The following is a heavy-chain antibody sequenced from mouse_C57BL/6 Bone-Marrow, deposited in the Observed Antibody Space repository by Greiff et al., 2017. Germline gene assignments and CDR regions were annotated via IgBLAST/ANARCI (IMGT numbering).Heavy chain of an antibody. V-gene: IGHV5-6*02. D-gene: IGHD1-3*01. Sequence: EVKLVESGGDLVKPGGSLKLSCAASGFTFSSYGMSWVRQTPDKRLEWVATISSGGSYTYYPDSVKGRFTISRDNAKNTLYLQMSSLKSEDTAMYYCARHNPIYTYFDYWGQGTTLTVSS. CDR3: ARHNPIYTYFDY. CDR2: ISSGGSYT. J-gene: IGHJ2*01. CDR1: GFTFSSYG.